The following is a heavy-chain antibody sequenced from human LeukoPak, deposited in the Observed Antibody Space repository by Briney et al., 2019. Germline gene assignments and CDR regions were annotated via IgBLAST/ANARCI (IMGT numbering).Heavy chain of an antibody. D-gene: IGHD4-23*01. CDR2: IYYSGST. V-gene: IGHV4-59*01. Sequence: SETLSLTCTVSGGSISSYCWSWIRQPPGKGLEWIGYIYYSGSTNYNPSLKSRVTISVDTSKNQFSLKLSSVTAADTAVYYCARLVVTPAPFDYWGQGTLVTVSS. CDR1: GGSISSYC. J-gene: IGHJ4*02. CDR3: ARLVVTPAPFDY.